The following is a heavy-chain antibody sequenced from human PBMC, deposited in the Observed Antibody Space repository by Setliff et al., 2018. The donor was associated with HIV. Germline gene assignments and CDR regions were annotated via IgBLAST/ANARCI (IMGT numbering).Heavy chain of an antibody. CDR2: ISGRSLHI. V-gene: IGHV3-21*01. CDR1: GFTFDSYS. D-gene: IGHD5-12*01. Sequence: TGGSLRLSCAASGFTFDSYSMNWVRQAPGKGLEWVASISGRSLHIYYADSVKGRFITSRDNPKNSLYLQMNSLKAEDTAVYYCARDGSIVATPLLDSWGQGTLVTVSS. J-gene: IGHJ4*02. CDR3: ARDGSIVATPLLDS.